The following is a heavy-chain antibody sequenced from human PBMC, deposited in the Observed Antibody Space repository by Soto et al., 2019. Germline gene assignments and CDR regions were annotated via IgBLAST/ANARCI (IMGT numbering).Heavy chain of an antibody. V-gene: IGHV3-64D*06. CDR2: ISSNGGST. CDR3: VKWGRGIVVVPAAIA. CDR1: GFTFSSYA. Sequence: PGGSLRLSCSASGFTFSSYAMHWVRQAPGKGLEYVSAISSNGGSTYYADSVKGRFTISRDNSKNTLYLQMSSLRAEDTAVYYCVKWGRGIVVVPAAIAWGQGTLVTVSS. D-gene: IGHD2-2*01. J-gene: IGHJ5*02.